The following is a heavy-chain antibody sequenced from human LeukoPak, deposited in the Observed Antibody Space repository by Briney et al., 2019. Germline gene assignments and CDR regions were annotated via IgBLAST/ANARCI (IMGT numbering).Heavy chain of an antibody. Sequence: GSLRLSCAASGFTFSSYAMHWVRQAPGKGLEWVAVVSYDGSNKYYADSVKGRFTISRDNSKNTLYLQMNSLRAEDTAAYYCARGDGTTYYYYYYFMDVWGKGTTVTVSS. CDR2: VSYDGSNK. CDR1: GFTFSSYA. J-gene: IGHJ6*03. V-gene: IGHV3-30*04. CDR3: ARGDGTTYYYYYYFMDV. D-gene: IGHD1-7*01.